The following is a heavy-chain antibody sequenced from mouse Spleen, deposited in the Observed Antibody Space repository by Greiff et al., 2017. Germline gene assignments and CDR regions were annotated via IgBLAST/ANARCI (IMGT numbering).Heavy chain of an antibody. CDR3: ARNSYSYYYGSSYWYFDV. CDR1: GFSLTSYG. Sequence: QVHVKQSGPGLVQPSQSLSITCTVSGFSLTSYGVHWVRQSPGKGLEWLGVIWSGGSTDYNAAFISRLSISKDNSKSQVFFKMNSLQADDTAIYYCARNSYSYYYGSSYWYFDVWGAGTTVTVSS. D-gene: IGHD1-1*01. V-gene: IGHV2-2*01. CDR2: IWSGGST. J-gene: IGHJ1*01.